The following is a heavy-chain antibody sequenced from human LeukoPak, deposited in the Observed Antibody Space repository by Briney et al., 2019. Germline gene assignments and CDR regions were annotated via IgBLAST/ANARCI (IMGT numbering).Heavy chain of an antibody. J-gene: IGHJ6*02. Sequence: GESLKISCKGSGYSFTSYWISWVRQMPGKGLEWMGRLDPSDSYTNYSPSCQGHVTISADKSIRTAYLQWSSLKASDTATYYCARRTAMDLFYYGMDVWGQGATVTVSS. V-gene: IGHV5-10-1*01. D-gene: IGHD5-18*01. CDR2: LDPSDSYT. CDR1: GYSFTSYW. CDR3: ARRTAMDLFYYGMDV.